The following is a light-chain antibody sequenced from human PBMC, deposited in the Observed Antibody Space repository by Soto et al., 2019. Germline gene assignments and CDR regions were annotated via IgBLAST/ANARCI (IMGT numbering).Light chain of an antibody. CDR3: QQRSNFLT. CDR2: DAS. Sequence: EIVLTQSPATLSLSPGERATLSGRASQSVSSYLGWYQQKPGQAPRLLIYDASNRSTDIPARFSGSGSGTAFTLTISSLEPEDFAVYYCQQRSNFLTFGGGTKVEIK. J-gene: IGKJ4*01. CDR1: QSVSSY. V-gene: IGKV3-11*01.